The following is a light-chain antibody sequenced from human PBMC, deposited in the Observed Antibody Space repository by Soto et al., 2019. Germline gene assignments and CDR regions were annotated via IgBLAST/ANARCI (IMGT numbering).Light chain of an antibody. V-gene: IGKV1-8*01. CDR2: AAS. CDR3: QPYYSYPPWT. Sequence: RMTQSPSSFSASTGDRVTVTCRASQGISSYLAWYQQKPGKAPKLLIYAASTLQSGVPSRFSGSGSGTDFTLTISCLQSEDFATYYCQPYYSYPPWTFGQGTKVDIK. CDR1: QGISSY. J-gene: IGKJ1*01.